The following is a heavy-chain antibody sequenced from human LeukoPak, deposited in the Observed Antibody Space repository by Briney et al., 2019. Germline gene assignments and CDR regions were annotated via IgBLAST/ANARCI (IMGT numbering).Heavy chain of an antibody. Sequence: GSLRPSCAASGFIFSNYAMSWVRQAPGKGLEWVSGISGSGGSTYYADSVKGRFTISRDNSKNTLYLQMNSLRAEDTAVYYCAKDLGYTSGWSDYWGQGTLVTVSS. J-gene: IGHJ4*02. CDR1: GFIFSNYA. CDR2: ISGSGGST. CDR3: AKDLGYTSGWSDY. V-gene: IGHV3-23*01. D-gene: IGHD6-19*01.